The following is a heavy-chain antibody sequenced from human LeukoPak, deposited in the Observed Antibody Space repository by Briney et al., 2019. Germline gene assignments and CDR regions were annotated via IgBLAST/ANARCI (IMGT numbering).Heavy chain of an antibody. Sequence: ASVKISCKVSGYTFTDYYMHWVQQAPGKGLEWMGLVDPEDGETIYAEKFQGRVTITADTFTDTAYMELSSLRSEDTAVYYCATAYWPFGVVIMDNWFDPWGQGTLVTVSS. CDR1: GYTFTDYY. CDR3: ATAYWPFGVVIMDNWFDP. V-gene: IGHV1-69-2*01. J-gene: IGHJ5*02. D-gene: IGHD3-3*01. CDR2: VDPEDGET.